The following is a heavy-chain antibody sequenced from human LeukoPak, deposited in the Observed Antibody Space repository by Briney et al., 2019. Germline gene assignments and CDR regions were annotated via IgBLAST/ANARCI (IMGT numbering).Heavy chain of an antibody. Sequence: KASETLSLTCAVYGGSFSGYYWSWIRQPPGKGLEWIGEINHSGSTNYNPSLKSRVTISVDTSKNQFSLKLSSVTAADTAVYYCARAGHSGYDKDYYGMDVWGQGTTVTVSS. V-gene: IGHV4-34*01. D-gene: IGHD5-12*01. CDR2: INHSGST. CDR3: ARAGHSGYDKDYYGMDV. J-gene: IGHJ6*02. CDR1: GGSFSGYY.